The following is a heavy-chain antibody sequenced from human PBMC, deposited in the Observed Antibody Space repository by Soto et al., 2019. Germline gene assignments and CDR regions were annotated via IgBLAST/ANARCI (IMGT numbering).Heavy chain of an antibody. D-gene: IGHD6-13*01. CDR1: GFTFSSYW. J-gene: IGHJ6*02. CDR2: INSDGSST. CDR3: AREPGSSWYYYGMDV. V-gene: IGHV3-74*01. Sequence: PGGSLRLSCAASGFTFSSYWMHWVRQAPGKGLVWVSRINSDGSSTSYADSVKGRFTISRDNAKNTLYLQMNSLRAEDTAVYYCAREPGSSWYYYGMDVWGQGTTVTVSS.